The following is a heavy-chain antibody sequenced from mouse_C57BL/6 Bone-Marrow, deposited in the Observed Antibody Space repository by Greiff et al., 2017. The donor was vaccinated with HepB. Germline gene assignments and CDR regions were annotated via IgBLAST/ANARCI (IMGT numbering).Heavy chain of an antibody. CDR3: TIDYYGGSPLYAMDY. V-gene: IGHV1-82*01. CDR2: IYPGDGDT. Sequence: VQLKESGPELVKPGASVKISCKASGYAFSSSWMNWVKQRPGKGLEWIGRIYPGDGDTNYNGKFKGKATLTADKSSSTAYMQLSSLTSEDSAVYFCTIDYYGGSPLYAMDYWGQGTSFTVSS. D-gene: IGHD1-1*01. J-gene: IGHJ4*01. CDR1: GYAFSSSW.